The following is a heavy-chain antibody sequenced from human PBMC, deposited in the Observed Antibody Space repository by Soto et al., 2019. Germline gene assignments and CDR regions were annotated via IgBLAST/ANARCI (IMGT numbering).Heavy chain of an antibody. D-gene: IGHD6-19*01. CDR2: ISYDGSTQ. CDR1: GFTFSSYA. CDR3: ARQNSGWSYYFDY. V-gene: IGHV3-30-3*01. J-gene: IGHJ4*02. Sequence: QVQLVESGGGVVQPGRSLRLSCAASGFTFSSYAMHWVRQAPGKGLEWVAVISYDGSTQYYADSMKGRFTISRDNSKNPLYLQMHTLRAGGTAVYYCARQNSGWSYYFDYWGLGTLVTVSS.